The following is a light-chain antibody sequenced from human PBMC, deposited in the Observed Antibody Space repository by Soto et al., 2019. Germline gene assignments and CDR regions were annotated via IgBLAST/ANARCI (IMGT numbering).Light chain of an antibody. Sequence: SYELTQPPSVSVSPGQTASITCSGDKWGDKYACWYQQKPGQSPVLVIYKDSKRPSGIPERFSGSNAGNTATLTISGPQAMDEADYSCQAWDSSHEVFGTGTKATVL. CDR2: KDS. CDR3: QAWDSSHEV. V-gene: IGLV3-1*01. CDR1: KWGDKY. J-gene: IGLJ1*01.